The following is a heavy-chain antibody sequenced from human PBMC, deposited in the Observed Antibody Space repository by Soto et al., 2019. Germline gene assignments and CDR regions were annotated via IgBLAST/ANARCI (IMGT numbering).Heavy chain of an antibody. CDR3: ARVYCSGGSCYSFAP. J-gene: IGHJ5*02. Sequence: QVQLVQSGAEVKKPGSSVKVSCKASGGTFSSYAISWVRQAPGQGLEWMGWIIPSFGTANYAQKFQGRVTRTADESTSTAYMELSSLRSEDTAVYYCARVYCSGGSCYSFAPWGQGTLVTVSS. D-gene: IGHD2-15*01. V-gene: IGHV1-69*01. CDR2: IIPSFGTA. CDR1: GGTFSSYA.